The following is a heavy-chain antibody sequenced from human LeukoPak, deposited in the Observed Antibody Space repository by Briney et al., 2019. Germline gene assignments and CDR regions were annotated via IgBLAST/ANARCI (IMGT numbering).Heavy chain of an antibody. CDR2: IYHSGST. V-gene: IGHV4-38-2*02. CDR1: GYSISSGYY. CDR3: ARDSSSWSGSDY. Sequence: SETLSLTCTVSGYSISSGYYWGWIRQPPGKGLEWIGSIYHSGSTYYNPSLKSRVTISVDTSKNQFSLKLSSVTAADTAVYYCARDSSSWSGSDYRGQGTLVTVSS. D-gene: IGHD6-13*01. J-gene: IGHJ4*02.